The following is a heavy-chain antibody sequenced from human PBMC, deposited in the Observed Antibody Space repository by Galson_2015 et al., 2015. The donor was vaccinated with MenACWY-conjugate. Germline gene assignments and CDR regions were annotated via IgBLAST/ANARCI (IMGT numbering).Heavy chain of an antibody. Sequence: SLRLSCAASGFTFSSYSMNWVRQAPGKGLEWVSSISSSSSYIYYADSVKGRFTISRDNAKNSLYLQMNSLRAEDTAVYYCARDLPYYYDSSGYYLTSDAFDIWGQGTMVTVSS. CDR1: GFTFSSYS. CDR2: ISSSSSYI. V-gene: IGHV3-21*01. J-gene: IGHJ3*02. D-gene: IGHD3-22*01. CDR3: ARDLPYYYDSSGYYLTSDAFDI.